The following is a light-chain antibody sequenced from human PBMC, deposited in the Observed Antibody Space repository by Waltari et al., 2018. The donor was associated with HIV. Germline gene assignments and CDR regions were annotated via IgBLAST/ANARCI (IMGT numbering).Light chain of an antibody. CDR2: WAS. V-gene: IGKV4-1*01. J-gene: IGKJ1*01. CDR1: QSVRHTSNNKNF. CDR3: QQYHVTPPT. Sequence: DIVMTQSPDSLPVSLGARATISCKSSQSVRHTSNNKNFLAWYQQKSGQAPKLLIYWASTRESGVPARFSGSGSGTNFTLTINNLQSEDVAVYYCQQYHVTPPTFGQGT.